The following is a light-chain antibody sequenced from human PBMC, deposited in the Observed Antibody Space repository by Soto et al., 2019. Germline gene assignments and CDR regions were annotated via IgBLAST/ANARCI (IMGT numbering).Light chain of an antibody. CDR2: NNI. J-gene: IGLJ2*01. V-gene: IGLV2-14*02. CDR3: SAWDDSLNGVL. CDR1: SSDVGSYNL. Sequence: QSALTQPASVSGSPGQSITISCTGTSSDVGSYNLVSWYQQHPGKAPKLLIYNNIKRPSGVPDRFSASKSGASVSLAISGLQSEDEAIYYCSAWDDSLNGVLFGGGTKLTVL.